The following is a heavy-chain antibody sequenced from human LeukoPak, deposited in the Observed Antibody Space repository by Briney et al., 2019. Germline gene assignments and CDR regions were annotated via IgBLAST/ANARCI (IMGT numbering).Heavy chain of an antibody. CDR1: GFTFDDYA. V-gene: IGHV3-9*01. CDR2: ISWNSGSI. D-gene: IGHD6-13*01. Sequence: PGGSLRLSCAASGFTFDDYAMHWVRHAPGKDLEWVSGISWNSGSIGYADSVKGRFTISRDNAKNSLYLQMNSLRTEDTALYYCAKDVSSSWYVNAFAMWGQGTMVTVSS. J-gene: IGHJ3*02. CDR3: AKDVSSSWYVNAFAM.